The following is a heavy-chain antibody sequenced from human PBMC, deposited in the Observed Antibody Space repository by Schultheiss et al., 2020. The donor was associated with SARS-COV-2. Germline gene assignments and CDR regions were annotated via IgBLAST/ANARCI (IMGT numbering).Heavy chain of an antibody. CDR1: GFTFSSYE. Sequence: GGSLRLSCEASGFTFSSYEMNWFRQAPGEGLEWVSYIGSAGTSIYYAESLKGRFIISRDNFKNTLYLQVDSLRDEDTAVYYCARDDRLRFAADSFPPSSRRCGMDVWGLGTTVTVSS. V-gene: IGHV3-48*03. J-gene: IGHJ6*02. D-gene: IGHD5-18*01. CDR2: IGSAGTSI. CDR3: ARDDRLRFAADSFPPSSRRCGMDV.